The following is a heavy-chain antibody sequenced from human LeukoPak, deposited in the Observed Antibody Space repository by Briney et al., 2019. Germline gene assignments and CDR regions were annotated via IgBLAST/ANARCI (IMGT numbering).Heavy chain of an antibody. CDR3: ARGHYDILTGPLPPLY. Sequence: GGSLRLSCAASGFTFSSYEMNWVRQAPGKGLEWVSYISSSGSTIYYADSVKGRFTISRDNAKSSLYLQMNSLRAEDTAVYYCARGHYDILTGPLPPLYWGQGTLVTVSS. CDR1: GFTFSSYE. J-gene: IGHJ4*02. CDR2: ISSSGSTI. V-gene: IGHV3-48*03. D-gene: IGHD3-9*01.